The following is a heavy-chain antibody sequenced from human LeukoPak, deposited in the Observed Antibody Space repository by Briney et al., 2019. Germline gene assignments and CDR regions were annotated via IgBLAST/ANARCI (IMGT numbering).Heavy chain of an antibody. V-gene: IGHV3-74*01. Sequence: GGSLRLSCAASGFTFSNYWMHWVRQAPGKGLVWVSRINSDGINTIYADSVKGRFTISRDNAKNTLNLQMNSLRAKDTAVYYCARDLGQYYDTSDNWFDPWGQGTLVTVSS. D-gene: IGHD3-22*01. CDR3: ARDLGQYYDTSDNWFDP. CDR1: GFTFSNYW. J-gene: IGHJ5*02. CDR2: INSDGINT.